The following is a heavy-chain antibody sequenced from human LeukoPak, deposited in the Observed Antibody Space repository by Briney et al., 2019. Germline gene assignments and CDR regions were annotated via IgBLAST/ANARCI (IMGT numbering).Heavy chain of an antibody. CDR2: MGPNSGNT. J-gene: IGHJ4*02. CDR1: GYTFTSYD. CDR3: ATAQLAAGTSGGGIDY. Sequence: ASVKVSCKASGYTFTSYDINWVRQATGLGLEWMGWMGPNSGNTGYAQKFQGRVTMTRNTSISTAYMELSSLRSEDTAVYYCATAQLAAGTSGGGIDYWGQGTLVTVSS. V-gene: IGHV1-8*01. D-gene: IGHD6-13*01.